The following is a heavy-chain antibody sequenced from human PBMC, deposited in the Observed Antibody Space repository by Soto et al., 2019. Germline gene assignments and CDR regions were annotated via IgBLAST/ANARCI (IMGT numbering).Heavy chain of an antibody. Sequence: SETLSLTCTVSCGSIISSSYYWGWIRQPPGKGLEWIGSIYYSGSTYYNPSLKSRVTISVDTSKNQFSLKLSSVTAADTAVYYCARHGRVAVQLWFSYWGQGTLVTVSS. J-gene: IGHJ4*02. CDR3: ARHGRVAVQLWFSY. CDR1: CGSIISSSYY. CDR2: IYYSGST. V-gene: IGHV4-39*01. D-gene: IGHD5-18*01.